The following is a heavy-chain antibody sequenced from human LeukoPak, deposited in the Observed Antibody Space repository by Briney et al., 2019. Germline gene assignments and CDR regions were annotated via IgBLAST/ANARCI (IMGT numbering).Heavy chain of an antibody. CDR2: IYTSGST. D-gene: IGHD3-22*01. CDR3: AGGDSSGYYHYYFDY. Sequence: PSETLPLPCTVSGGSISSYYWSWIRQPPGKGLEWIGYIYTSGSTNYNPSLKSRVTISVDTSKNQFSLKLSSGTAADTAVYYCAGGDSSGYYHYYFDYWGQGTLVTVSS. J-gene: IGHJ4*02. V-gene: IGHV4-4*09. CDR1: GGSISSYY.